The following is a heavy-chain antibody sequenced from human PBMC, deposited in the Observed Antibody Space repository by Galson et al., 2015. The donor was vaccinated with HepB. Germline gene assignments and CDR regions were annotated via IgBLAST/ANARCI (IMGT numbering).Heavy chain of an antibody. Sequence: TLSLTCTVSGGSINSGNYYWSWIRQPAGKGLEWIGLIYTSESTNYNPSLKSRVTMSVDTSKNQFSLKLSSVTAADTAVYFCARARDGCSTGNCPSNYYFYYMDVWGKGTTVTVS. CDR1: GGSINSGNYY. D-gene: IGHD2-15*01. CDR2: IYTSEST. V-gene: IGHV4-61*02. CDR3: ARARDGCSTGNCPSNYYFYYMDV. J-gene: IGHJ6*03.